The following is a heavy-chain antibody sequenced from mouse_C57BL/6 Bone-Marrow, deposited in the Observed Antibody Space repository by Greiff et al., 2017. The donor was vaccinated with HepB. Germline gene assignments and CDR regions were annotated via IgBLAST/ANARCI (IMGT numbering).Heavy chain of an antibody. D-gene: IGHD1-2*01. CDR2: ISSGGSYT. Sequence: EVQGVESGGDLVKPGGSLKLSCAASGFTFSSYGMSWVRQTPDKRLEWVATISSGGSYTYYPDSVKGRFTISRDNAKNTLYLQMSSLKSEDTAMYYCARRALLRWYFDVWGTGTTVTVSS. CDR3: ARRALLRWYFDV. J-gene: IGHJ1*03. CDR1: GFTFSSYG. V-gene: IGHV5-6*01.